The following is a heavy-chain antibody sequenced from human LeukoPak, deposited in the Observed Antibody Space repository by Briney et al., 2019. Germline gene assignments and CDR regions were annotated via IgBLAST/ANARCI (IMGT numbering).Heavy chain of an antibody. CDR3: AKEGAYPIITYDS. D-gene: IGHD1-14*01. J-gene: IGHJ5*01. V-gene: IGHV3-7*01. CDR1: GFTFSNYW. CDR2: IKQDGSEK. Sequence: PGGTLRLSCAASGFTFSNYWMNWLRQAPGKGLEWVANIKQDGSEKYYVGSVKGRFTISRDNAKNSLYLQMNSLRAEDAGVYYCAKEGAYPIITYDSWGQGTLVTVSS.